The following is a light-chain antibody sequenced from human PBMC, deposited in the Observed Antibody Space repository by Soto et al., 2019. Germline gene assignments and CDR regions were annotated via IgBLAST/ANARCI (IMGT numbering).Light chain of an antibody. CDR2: KAS. Sequence: DIQMTQSPSTLSASVGDRVTIICRASKSISSWLAWYQQKPGKAPKLRSSKASNLDSGVPSRFSGSGSGTEFNLTISSLQPEDFATYYCQQYNSFIWTFGRGTKVDIK. J-gene: IGKJ1*01. V-gene: IGKV1-5*03. CDR3: QQYNSFIWT. CDR1: KSISSW.